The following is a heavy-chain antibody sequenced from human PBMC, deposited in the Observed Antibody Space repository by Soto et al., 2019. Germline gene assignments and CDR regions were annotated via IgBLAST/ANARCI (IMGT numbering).Heavy chain of an antibody. D-gene: IGHD7-27*01. CDR1: GFSLSTSGVG. Sequence: QITLKESGRTLVKPTQTLTLTCTFSGFSLSTSGVGVGWIRQPPGKALEWLALIYWDDDKRYSPSLKRRLTITKDTSKNQVVLTITNMDPVDTATYYCAHTLPPWGGMDVWGQGTTVTVSS. CDR3: AHTLPPWGGMDV. J-gene: IGHJ6*02. V-gene: IGHV2-5*02. CDR2: IYWDDDK.